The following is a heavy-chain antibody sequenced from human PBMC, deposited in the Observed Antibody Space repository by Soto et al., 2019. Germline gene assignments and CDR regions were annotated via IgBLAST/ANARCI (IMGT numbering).Heavy chain of an antibody. J-gene: IGHJ4*02. Sequence: EVQLLESGGGLVEPGRSRRLSCAASGFTFSSYTMSWVRQAPGKGLEWVSTISGSGSSTYSADSVKGRFTISRDNSKNTLYLQMNSLRVEDTAIYYCAKAWGIDYWGQGTLVTVSS. D-gene: IGHD7-27*01. V-gene: IGHV3-23*01. CDR3: AKAWGIDY. CDR1: GFTFSSYT. CDR2: ISGSGSST.